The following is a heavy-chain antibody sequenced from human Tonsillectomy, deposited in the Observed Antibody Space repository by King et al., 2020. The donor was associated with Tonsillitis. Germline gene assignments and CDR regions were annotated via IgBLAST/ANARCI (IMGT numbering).Heavy chain of an antibody. D-gene: IGHD5/OR15-5a*01. V-gene: IGHV3-30*18. Sequence: VQLVESGGGVVQPGRSLRLSCAAPGFTFSSYGMHWVRQAPGKGLEWVAFISYDGSNKYYADSVKGRFTISRDNSKNTLYLQMNSLRAEDTAVYYCAKEDAVSGQVDFWGQGTLVTVSS. CDR2: ISYDGSNK. CDR3: AKEDAVSGQVDF. CDR1: GFTFSSYG. J-gene: IGHJ4*02.